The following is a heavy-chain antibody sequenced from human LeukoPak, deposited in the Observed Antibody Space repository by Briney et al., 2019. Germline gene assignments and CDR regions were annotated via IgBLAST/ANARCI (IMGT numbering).Heavy chain of an antibody. CDR1: GGSINGNY. CDR2: VFTNGST. V-gene: IGHV4-4*07. Sequence: SETLSLTCTVSGGSINGNYWSWIRQPAGKGLEWIGRVFTNGSTYYNPSLKSRVTISIDTSTNQFSLRLSSVTAADTAVYYCARYGNFEYYFDYWGQGTLVTVSS. D-gene: IGHD4-23*01. CDR3: ARYGNFEYYFDY. J-gene: IGHJ4*02.